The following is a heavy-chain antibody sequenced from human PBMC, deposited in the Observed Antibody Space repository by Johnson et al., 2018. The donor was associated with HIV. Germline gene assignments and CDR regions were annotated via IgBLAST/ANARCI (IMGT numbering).Heavy chain of an antibody. Sequence: VQLVESGGGVVQPGGSLRFSCAASGFTVSSNYMSWVRQAPGKGLEWVANINQDGSEMYYVDSVKGRFTISRGNSKNTLYLQMNSLRAEDTAVYYCAKIRITMIVVVEGVDAFDIWGQGTMVTVSS. D-gene: IGHD3-22*01. CDR1: GFTVSSNY. J-gene: IGHJ3*02. CDR2: INQDGSEM. V-gene: IGHV3-7*01. CDR3: AKIRITMIVVVEGVDAFDI.